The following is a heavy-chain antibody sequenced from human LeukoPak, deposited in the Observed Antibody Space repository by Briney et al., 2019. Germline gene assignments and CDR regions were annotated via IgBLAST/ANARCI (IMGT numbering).Heavy chain of an antibody. CDR2: IWNDGSET. D-gene: IGHD6-13*01. CDR3: ARDMGRAWYGPPDY. CDR1: GFIFSSYT. J-gene: IGHJ4*02. V-gene: IGHV3-33*08. Sequence: PGGSLRLSCAASGFIFSSYTMNWVRQAPGKRLEWVAVIWNDGSETFHADSVKGRFRIARDNSKNTLYLQMNSLRAEDTAVYFCARDMGRAWYGPPDYWGQGTLVTVSS.